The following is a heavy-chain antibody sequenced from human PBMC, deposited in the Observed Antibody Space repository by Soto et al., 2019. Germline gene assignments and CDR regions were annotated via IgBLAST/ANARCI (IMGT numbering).Heavy chain of an antibody. Sequence: SETLSLTCTVSGGSISSSGYCWGWIRQPPGKGLEWIGYIYYSGSTNYNPSLKSRVTISVDTSKNQFSLKLSSVTAADTAVYYCARHVSYIRYFDWLEGNYFDYWGQGTLVTVSP. V-gene: IGHV4-61*05. CDR1: GGSISSSGYC. D-gene: IGHD3-9*01. J-gene: IGHJ4*02. CDR3: ARHVSYIRYFDWLEGNYFDY. CDR2: IYYSGST.